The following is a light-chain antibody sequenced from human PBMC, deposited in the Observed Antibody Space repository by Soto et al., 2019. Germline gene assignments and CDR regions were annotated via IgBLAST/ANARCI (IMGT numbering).Light chain of an antibody. Sequence: EIVMTQSPATLSVSPGERATLSCRASQSVSRDLAWYQQKAGQAPRLLISGASTTATGIPARFSGSGSGTEFTLTISSLQSEDFAVYYCQQYNNWPLTFGGGTKVEIK. CDR1: QSVSRD. J-gene: IGKJ4*01. CDR3: QQYNNWPLT. CDR2: GAS. V-gene: IGKV3-15*01.